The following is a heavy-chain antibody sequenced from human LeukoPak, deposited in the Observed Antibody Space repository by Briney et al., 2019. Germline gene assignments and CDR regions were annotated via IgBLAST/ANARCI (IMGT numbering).Heavy chain of an antibody. CDR2: IKRDGSIR. CDR1: GIAFSTNW. J-gene: IGHJ4*02. V-gene: IGHV3-74*03. CDR3: AREARVGGAFQY. Sequence: GRSRRLSCAAPGIAFSTNWMHWFGKAPGKGLTWVERIKRDGSIRTYAISVQGRVTICRDNAKDTLFVQMNNLRAEDKAVYYCAREARVGGAFQYWGQGTRVTVS. D-gene: IGHD1-26*01.